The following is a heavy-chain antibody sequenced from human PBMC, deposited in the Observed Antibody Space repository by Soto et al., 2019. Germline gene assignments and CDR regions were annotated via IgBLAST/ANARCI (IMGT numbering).Heavy chain of an antibody. CDR3: VTLPHYADPKDGF. CDR2: IYYSGT. Sequence: SETLSLTCTVSGGSISSSNYYWGWIRQPPGKGLEWIGSIYYSGTYYNSSLKSRVTISVDTSRNQFSLKLTSVTAADTAVYYCVTLPHYADPKDGFWGQGTLVPVSS. J-gene: IGHJ4*02. V-gene: IGHV4-39*01. CDR1: GGSISSSNYY. D-gene: IGHD4-17*01.